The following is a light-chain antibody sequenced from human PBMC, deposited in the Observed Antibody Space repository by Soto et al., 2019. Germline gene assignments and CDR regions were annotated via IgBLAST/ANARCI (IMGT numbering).Light chain of an antibody. CDR2: DNS. CDR1: SSNIGKNF. J-gene: IGLJ3*02. V-gene: IGLV1-51*01. CDR3: GTWDSDLSAEV. Sequence: QSVLTQPPSVSAAPRQKVTISCSGSSSNIGKNFVSWYQQLPGTAPKLLIYDNSKRPSGIPDRFSGSKSGSSATLGVTGLQTGDEADYYCGTWDSDLSAEVFGGGTKLTVL.